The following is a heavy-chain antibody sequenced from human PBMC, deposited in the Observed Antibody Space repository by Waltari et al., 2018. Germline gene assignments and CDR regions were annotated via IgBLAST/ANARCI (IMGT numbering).Heavy chain of an antibody. CDR2: IYTSGGT. V-gene: IGHV4-61*02. CDR1: GGSISSGSYY. D-gene: IGHD3-3*01. Sequence: QVQLQESGPGLVKPSQTLSLTCTVSGGSISSGSYYWSWIRQPAGKGLEWIGRIYTSGGTNSNPSVKSRVPISVDTSKNQFSLKLSSVTAADTAVYYCVTSGVVIPTFDYWGQGTLVTVSS. J-gene: IGHJ4*02. CDR3: VTSGVVIPTFDY.